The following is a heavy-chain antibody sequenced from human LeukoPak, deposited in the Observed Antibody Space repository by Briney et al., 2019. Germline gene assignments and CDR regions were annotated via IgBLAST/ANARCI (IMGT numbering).Heavy chain of an antibody. J-gene: IGHJ5*02. CDR2: IYYSGST. V-gene: IGHV4-59*01. Sequence: SETLSLTCTVSGGSISSYYWSWIRQPPGKGLEWIGYIYYSGSTNYNPSLKSRVTISVDTSKNQFSLKLSSVTAADTAVYYCARDRRSYGSGSYYSVRVLSNWFDPWGQGTLVTVSS. D-gene: IGHD3-10*01. CDR3: ARDRRSYGSGSYYSVRVLSNWFDP. CDR1: GGSISSYY.